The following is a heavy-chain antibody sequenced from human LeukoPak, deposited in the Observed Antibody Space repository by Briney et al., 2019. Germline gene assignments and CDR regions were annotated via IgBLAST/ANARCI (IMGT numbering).Heavy chain of an antibody. CDR3: AILGGYCTSTSCYY. D-gene: IGHD2-2*01. Sequence: SESLSLTCTVSGGSISRYYWSWIRQPPGKWLEWIGSIYHSGSTYYNQCLKSRVTISVHTPKNQFSLKLSCVTAADTAVYSCAILGGYCTSTSCYYWRQGTLVTVSS. CDR1: GGSISRYY. V-gene: IGHV4-59*05. J-gene: IGHJ4*02. CDR2: IYHSGST.